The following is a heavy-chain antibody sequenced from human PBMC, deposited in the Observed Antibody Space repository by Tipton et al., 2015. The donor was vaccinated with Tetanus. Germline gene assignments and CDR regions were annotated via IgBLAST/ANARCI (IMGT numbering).Heavy chain of an antibody. CDR1: GYTFTSYF. CDR2: INPSGGRT. Sequence: QLVQSGAEVKKPGASVNVSCKASGYTFTSYFMQWVRQAPGQGLEWMGIINPSGGRTNYVQKFQGRLTMTRDKSTSTVYMELSSLRSEDTAVYYCARERSGGLFEYWGQGTLVTVSS. D-gene: IGHD4-23*01. J-gene: IGHJ4*02. V-gene: IGHV1-46*01. CDR3: ARERSGGLFEY.